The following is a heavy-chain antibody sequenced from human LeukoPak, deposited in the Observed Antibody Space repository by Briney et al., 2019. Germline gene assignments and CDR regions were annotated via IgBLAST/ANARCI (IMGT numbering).Heavy chain of an antibody. Sequence: TSETLSLTCAVYGGSFSGYYWSWTRQPPGKGLEWIGEINHSGSTNYNPSLKSRVTISVDTSKNQFSLKLSSVTAADTAVYYCARVPLRRITGTTGGDYWGQGTLVTVSS. CDR1: GGSFSGYY. CDR2: INHSGST. J-gene: IGHJ4*02. V-gene: IGHV4-34*01. D-gene: IGHD1-7*01. CDR3: ARVPLRRITGTTGGDY.